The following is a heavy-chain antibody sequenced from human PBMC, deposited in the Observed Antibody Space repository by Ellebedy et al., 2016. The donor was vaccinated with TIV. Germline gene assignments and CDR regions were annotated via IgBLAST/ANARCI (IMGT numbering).Heavy chain of an antibody. CDR1: GYTFTSYG. V-gene: IGHV1-18*04. CDR3: ARGVDDYGVPYYYYGMDV. Sequence: ASVKVSXXASGYTFTSYGISWVRQAPGQGLEWMGWISAYNGNTNYAQKLQGRVTMTTDTSTSTAYMELRSLRSDDTAVYYCARGVDDYGVPYYYYGMDVWGQGTTVTVSS. D-gene: IGHD4-17*01. CDR2: ISAYNGNT. J-gene: IGHJ6*02.